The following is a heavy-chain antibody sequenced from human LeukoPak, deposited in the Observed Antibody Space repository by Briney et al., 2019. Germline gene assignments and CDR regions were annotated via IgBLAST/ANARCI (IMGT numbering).Heavy chain of an antibody. Sequence: PGGSLRLSCAASGFTFSDHYMDWVRQAPGKGLEWVGRIKSKTDGGTTDYAAPVKGRFTISRDDSKNTLYLQMNSLKTEDTAVYYCTTGSGSYYFVTGGGIIYDYWGQGTLVTVSS. J-gene: IGHJ4*02. CDR2: IKSKTDGGTT. CDR3: TTGSGSYYFVTGGGIIYDY. D-gene: IGHD1-26*01. CDR1: GFTFSDHY. V-gene: IGHV3-15*01.